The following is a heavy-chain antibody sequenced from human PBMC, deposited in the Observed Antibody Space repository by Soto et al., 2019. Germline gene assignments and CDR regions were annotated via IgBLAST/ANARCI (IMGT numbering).Heavy chain of an antibody. V-gene: IGHV4-30-4*01. CDR2: IYKSATT. D-gene: IGHD2-15*01. Sequence: KTSETLSLTCSVSGDSISSVDYFWAWIRQPPGQALEYIGYIYKSATTYYNPSFESRVAISLDTSKSQFSLNVTSVTAADTAVYFCARGRYCLTGRCFPNWFDSWGQEPWSPSPQ. J-gene: IGHJ5*01. CDR3: ARGRYCLTGRCFPNWFDS. CDR1: GDSISSVDYF.